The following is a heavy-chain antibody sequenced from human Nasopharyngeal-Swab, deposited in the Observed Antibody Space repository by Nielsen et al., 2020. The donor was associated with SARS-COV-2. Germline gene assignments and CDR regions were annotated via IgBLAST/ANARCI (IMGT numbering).Heavy chain of an antibody. V-gene: IGHV3-7*01. CDR2: IKQDGSGS. CDR1: GFTFSQFY. D-gene: IGHD6-13*01. Sequence: GGSLRLSCAASGFTFSQFYMSWVRQAAGKGLELVANIKQDGSGSYYVDSVKGRFTISRDDANNSLYLQMNSLRAGDTGVYYCARGGSSFPFDYWGPGTLVTVSS. CDR3: ARGGSSFPFDY. J-gene: IGHJ4*02.